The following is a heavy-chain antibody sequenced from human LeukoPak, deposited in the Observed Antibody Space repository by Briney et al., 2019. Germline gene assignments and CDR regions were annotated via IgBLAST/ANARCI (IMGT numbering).Heavy chain of an antibody. CDR1: GHTFTSYG. D-gene: IGHD5-18*01. CDR2: ISAYNGNT. CDR3: ARDLGYSYGMDFDC. J-gene: IGHJ4*02. V-gene: IGHV1-18*04. Sequence: ASVKASCKPSGHTFTSYGISGVRQSPGQRLEWMGWISAYNGNTNYAQKLQGRVNMTTDTSTRTAYMELRSLRSDDTAVYYGARDLGYSYGMDFDCWGQGTLVTVSA.